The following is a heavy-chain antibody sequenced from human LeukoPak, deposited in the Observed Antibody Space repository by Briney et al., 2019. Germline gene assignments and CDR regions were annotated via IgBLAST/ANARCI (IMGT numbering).Heavy chain of an antibody. CDR2: ISYDGSNK. Sequence: GGSLRLSCAASGFTFSSYAMHWVRQAPGKGLEWVAVISYDGSNKYYADSVKGRFTISRDNSKNTLYLQMNSLRAEDTAVYYCARDNSSPKGGWFDPWGQGTLVTVSS. CDR3: ARDNSSPKGGWFDP. D-gene: IGHD2/OR15-2a*01. V-gene: IGHV3-30*04. CDR1: GFTFSSYA. J-gene: IGHJ5*02.